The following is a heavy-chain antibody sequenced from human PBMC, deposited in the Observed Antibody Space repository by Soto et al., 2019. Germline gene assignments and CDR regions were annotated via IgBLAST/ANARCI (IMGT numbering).Heavy chain of an antibody. D-gene: IGHD6-13*01. V-gene: IGHV3-33*01. J-gene: IGHJ4*02. CDR2: IWYDGSNK. Sequence: GGSLRLSCAASGFTFSSYGMHWVRQAPGKGLEWVAVIWYDGSNKYYADSVKGRFTISRDNSKNTLYLQMNSLRAEDTAVYYCSSGAAAGLAFDYWGQGTLVTVSS. CDR1: GFTFSSYG. CDR3: SSGAAAGLAFDY.